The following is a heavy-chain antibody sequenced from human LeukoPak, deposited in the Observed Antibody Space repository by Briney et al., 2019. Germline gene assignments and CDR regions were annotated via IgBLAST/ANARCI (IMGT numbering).Heavy chain of an antibody. J-gene: IGHJ6*02. D-gene: IGHD6-19*01. CDR3: AKDIAVAGTVYYYYGMDV. V-gene: IGHV3-30*18. CDR1: GFTFSSYG. CDR2: ISYDGSNK. Sequence: GGSLRLSCAASGFTFSSYGMHWVRQAPGKGLEWVAVISYDGSNKYYADSVKGRFTISRDNSKNTLYLQMNSLRAEDTAVYYCAKDIAVAGTVYYYYGMDVWGQGTTVTVSS.